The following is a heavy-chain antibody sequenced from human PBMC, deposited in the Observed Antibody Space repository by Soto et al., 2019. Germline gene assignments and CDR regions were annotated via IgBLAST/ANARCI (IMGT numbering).Heavy chain of an antibody. Sequence: QITLKESGPTLVKPTQTLTLTCTFSGFSLSTGGVGVGWIRQPPGKALEWLALIYWDDDKRYSPSLKSRLTITSDTSKNQVFLTMTNRDPADTATYYCAHSRCGGDCLRSYSSHYYYGMDVWGQGTTVTVSS. CDR3: AHSRCGGDCLRSYSSHYYYGMDV. D-gene: IGHD2-21*02. V-gene: IGHV2-5*02. J-gene: IGHJ6*02. CDR2: IYWDDDK. CDR1: GFSLSTGGVG.